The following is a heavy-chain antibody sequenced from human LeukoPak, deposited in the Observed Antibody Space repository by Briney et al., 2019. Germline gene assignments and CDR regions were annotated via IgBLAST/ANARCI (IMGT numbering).Heavy chain of an antibody. Sequence: GGSLRLSCAASGFTFSSYAMSWVRQAPGKGLEWVSAISGSGGSTYYADSVKGRFTIPRDNSKNTLYLQMNSLRAEDTAVYYCAKRSTSVAGMSWFDPWGQGTLVTVSS. CDR2: ISGSGGST. D-gene: IGHD6-19*01. CDR3: AKRSTSVAGMSWFDP. J-gene: IGHJ5*02. V-gene: IGHV3-23*01. CDR1: GFTFSSYA.